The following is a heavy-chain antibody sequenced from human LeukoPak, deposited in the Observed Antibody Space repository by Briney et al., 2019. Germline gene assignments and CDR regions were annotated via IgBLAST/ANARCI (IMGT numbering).Heavy chain of an antibody. CDR2: IIPILGIA. Sequence: ASVKVSCKASAGTFSIYAISWVRQAPGQGLEWMGRIIPILGIANYAQKFQGRVTITADKSTSTAYMELSSLRSEDTAVYYCARGISAWRTSAFDIWGQGTMVTVSS. V-gene: IGHV1-69*04. CDR1: AGTFSIYA. CDR3: ARGISAWRTSAFDI. J-gene: IGHJ3*02. D-gene: IGHD6-13*01.